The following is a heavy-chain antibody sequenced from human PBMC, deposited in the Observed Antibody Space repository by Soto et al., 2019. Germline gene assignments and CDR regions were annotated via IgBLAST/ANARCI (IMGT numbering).Heavy chain of an antibody. CDR3: ARDLRGCSSTSCYGY. V-gene: IGHV4-38-2*02. CDR1: GYSISSGYY. CDR2: IYHSGST. D-gene: IGHD2-2*01. J-gene: IGHJ4*02. Sequence: SETLSLTCAVSGYSISSGYYWGWIRQPPGKGLEWIGSIYHSGSTYYNPSLKSRVTISVDTSKNQFSLKLSSVTAADTAVYYCARDLRGCSSTSCYGYWGQGTLVTVSS.